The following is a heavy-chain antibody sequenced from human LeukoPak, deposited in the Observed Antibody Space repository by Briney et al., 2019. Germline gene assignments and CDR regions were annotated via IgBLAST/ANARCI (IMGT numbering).Heavy chain of an antibody. J-gene: IGHJ4*02. D-gene: IGHD5-18*01. CDR3: ARDRVSEYSYGRVFDY. CDR2: IIPILGIA. V-gene: IGHV1-69*04. Sequence: SVKVSCKASGYTFTSYGISWVRQAPGQGLEWMGRIIPILGIANYAQKFQGRVTITADKSTSTAYMELSSLRSEGTVVYYCARDRVSEYSYGRVFDYWGQGTLVTVSS. CDR1: GYTFTSYG.